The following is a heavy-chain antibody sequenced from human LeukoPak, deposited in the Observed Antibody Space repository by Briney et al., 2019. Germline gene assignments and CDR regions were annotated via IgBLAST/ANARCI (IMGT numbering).Heavy chain of an antibody. CDR2: VYYSGSA. D-gene: IGHD4-11*01. V-gene: IGHV4-59*02. CDR3: ARDGSNWSNDYYHGVDV. CDR1: GDSVTTYY. Sequence: SETLSLTCTVSGDSVTTYYRSWIRQPPGKGLEWLGYVYYSGSATYNPSLKSRVTISVDTSKNQFSLRLSSVTAADTAVYYCARDGSNWSNDYYHGVDVWGQGTTVTVSS. J-gene: IGHJ6*02.